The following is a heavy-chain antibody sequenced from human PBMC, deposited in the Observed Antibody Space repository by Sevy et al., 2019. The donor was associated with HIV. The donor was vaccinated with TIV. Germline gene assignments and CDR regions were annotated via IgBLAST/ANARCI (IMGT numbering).Heavy chain of an antibody. CDR2: ISSTCSIT. CDR3: VRTGGAYAIGVDA. V-gene: IGHV3-48*03. CDR1: GFTFSSHD. D-gene: IGHD2-8*01. Sequence: GGSLRLSCAASGFTFSSHDMNWVRQAPGKGLEWMSYISSTCSITYYANPVNGRFTISRDNAKNSLYLQMCGLRAEDSAVYYCVRTGGAYAIGVDAWGQGTLVTVSS. J-gene: IGHJ5*02.